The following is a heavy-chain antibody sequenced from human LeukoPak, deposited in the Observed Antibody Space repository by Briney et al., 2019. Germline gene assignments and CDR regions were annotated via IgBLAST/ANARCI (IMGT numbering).Heavy chain of an antibody. V-gene: IGHV4-34*01. Sequence: SETLFLTCAVYGGSFSGYYWSWIRQPPGKGLEWIGEINHSGSTNYNPSLKSRVTISVDTSKNQFSLKLSSVTAADTAVYYCASGHVLGDPDTLFDYWGQGTLVTVSS. J-gene: IGHJ4*02. CDR1: GGSFSGYY. D-gene: IGHD4-17*01. CDR2: INHSGST. CDR3: ASGHVLGDPDTLFDY.